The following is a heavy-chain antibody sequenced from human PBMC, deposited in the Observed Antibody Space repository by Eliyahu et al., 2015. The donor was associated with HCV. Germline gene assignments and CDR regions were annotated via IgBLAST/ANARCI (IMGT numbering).Heavy chain of an antibody. D-gene: IGHD3-10*01. CDR3: AKGHYGSGSPGYY. CDR1: GXXFSSXA. Sequence: EVQLLESGGGLVQPGGSLRXSCAASGXXFSSXAMXWVRQAPGTGLEWXSXISGSGGSTYYAXSVKGRFTISRDNSKNTLYLQMNSLRAEDTAVYYCAKGHYGSGSPGYYWGQGTLVTVSS. V-gene: IGHV3-23*01. CDR2: ISGSGGST. J-gene: IGHJ4*02.